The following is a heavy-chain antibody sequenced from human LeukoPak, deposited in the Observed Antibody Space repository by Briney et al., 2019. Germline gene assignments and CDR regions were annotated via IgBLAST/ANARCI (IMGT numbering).Heavy chain of an antibody. Sequence: SETLSLTCTVSGGSISSYYGSWIREPPGKGVEGIGYMYYSGTTNYNPSLRSRVIISADTSKNQLSLQVSSVTAADTAVYYCARQQIYVDTGLVDYFDDWGQGSLVTVSS. CDR3: ARQQIYVDTGLVDYFDD. J-gene: IGHJ4*02. CDR2: MYYSGTT. D-gene: IGHD5-18*01. V-gene: IGHV4-59*01. CDR1: GGSISSYY.